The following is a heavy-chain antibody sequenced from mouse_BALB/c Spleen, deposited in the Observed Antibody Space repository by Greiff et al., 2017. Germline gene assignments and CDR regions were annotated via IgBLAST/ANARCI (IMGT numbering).Heavy chain of an antibody. CDR2: ISYDGSN. Sequence: EVKLVESGPGLVKPSQSLSLTCSVTGYSITSGYYWNWIRQFPGNKLEWMGYISYDGSNNYNPSLKNRISITRDTSKNQFFLKLNSVTTEDTATYYCARMGYDDYAMDYWGQGTSVTVSS. CDR3: ARMGYDDYAMDY. V-gene: IGHV3-6*02. CDR1: GYSITSGYY. D-gene: IGHD2-14*01. J-gene: IGHJ4*01.